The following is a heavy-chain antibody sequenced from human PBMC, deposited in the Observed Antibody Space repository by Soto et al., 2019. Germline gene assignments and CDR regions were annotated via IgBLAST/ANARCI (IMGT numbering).Heavy chain of an antibody. V-gene: IGHV1-8*01. CDR2: MNPNSGNT. CDR3: ARVAARDARRTRKNWFDP. Sequence: ASVKVSCKASGYTFTSYDINWVRQATGQGLEWMGWMNPNSGNTGYAQKFQGRVTMTRNTSISTAYMELSSLRSEDTAVYYCARVAARDARRTRKNWFDPWGQGTLVTVSS. J-gene: IGHJ5*02. D-gene: IGHD6-6*01. CDR1: GYTFTSYD.